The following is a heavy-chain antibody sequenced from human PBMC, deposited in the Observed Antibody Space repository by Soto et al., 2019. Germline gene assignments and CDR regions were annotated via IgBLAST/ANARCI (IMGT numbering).Heavy chain of an antibody. CDR3: ARDPIARRRSGAFDI. CDR1: GGSVSSGSYY. Sequence: QVQLQESSPGLVKPSETLSLTCTVSGGSVSSGSYYWSWIRQPAGKGLAWIGYIYYSGSTNYKPSLKSRVTISVDTSKNRFSLKLSSVTAADTAVYYCARDPIARRRSGAFDIWGQGTMVTVSS. V-gene: IGHV4-61*10. D-gene: IGHD6-13*01. CDR2: IYYSGST. J-gene: IGHJ3*02.